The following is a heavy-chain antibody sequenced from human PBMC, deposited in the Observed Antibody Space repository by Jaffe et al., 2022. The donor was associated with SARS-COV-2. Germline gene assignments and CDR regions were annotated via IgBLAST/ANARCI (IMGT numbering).Heavy chain of an antibody. CDR3: TIVITFSQTFDY. V-gene: IGHV3-15*01. CDR1: GFTFSNAW. CDR2: VKSKTDGGTT. D-gene: IGHD3-16*01. J-gene: IGHJ4*02. Sequence: EVQLVESGGGLVKPGESLRLSCAASGFTFSNAWMSWVRQAPGKGLEWVGRVKSKTDGGTTDYAAPVKGRFTISRDDSKNTLYLQMNSLKTEDTAVYYCTIVITFSQTFDYWGQGTLVTVSS.